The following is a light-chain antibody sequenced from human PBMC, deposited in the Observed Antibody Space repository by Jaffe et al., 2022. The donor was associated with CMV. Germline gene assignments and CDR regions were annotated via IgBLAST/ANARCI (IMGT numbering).Light chain of an antibody. V-gene: IGKV4-1*01. CDR2: WAS. Sequence: DIVMTQSPDSLAVSLGERATINCKSSQALLHTSKNKNYLAWYQQKPGQPPKLLISWASTRESGVSDRFSGSGSGTDFTLTISNLQAEDVAVYYCQQYFSTLPYTFGQGTKLEIK. CDR1: QALLHTSKNKNY. J-gene: IGKJ2*01. CDR3: QQYFSTLPYT.